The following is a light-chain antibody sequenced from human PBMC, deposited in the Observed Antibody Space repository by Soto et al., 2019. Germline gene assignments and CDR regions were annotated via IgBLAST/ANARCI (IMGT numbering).Light chain of an antibody. V-gene: IGLV2-11*01. CDR2: DVT. CDR3: CSYAGSYTYVV. J-gene: IGLJ2*01. Sequence: QSALTQPRSVSGSPGQSLTISCTGTSSDVGGYNYVSWYQQHPGKAPKLMIYDVTKRPSGVPDRFSGSKSGNTASLTISGLQAEDEADYYCCSYAGSYTYVVFGGGTKLTVL. CDR1: SSDVGGYNY.